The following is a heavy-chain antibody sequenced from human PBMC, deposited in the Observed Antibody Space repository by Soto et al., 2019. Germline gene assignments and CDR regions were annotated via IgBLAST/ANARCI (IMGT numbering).Heavy chain of an antibody. CDR3: ARSHCSGGSCYLGAFDI. Sequence: ASVKVSCKASGYSFTDYHIHWVRQAPGQGLEWLGRINPKSGGTTYPQKFQGRVTMTRDTSTSTVYMDVSSLRFDDTAVYYCARSHCSGGSCYLGAFDIWGQGTMVTVSS. J-gene: IGHJ3*02. V-gene: IGHV1-2*06. D-gene: IGHD2-15*01. CDR2: INPKSGGT. CDR1: GYSFTDYH.